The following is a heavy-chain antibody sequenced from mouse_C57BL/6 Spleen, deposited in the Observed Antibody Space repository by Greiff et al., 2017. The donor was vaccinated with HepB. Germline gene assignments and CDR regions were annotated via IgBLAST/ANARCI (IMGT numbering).Heavy chain of an antibody. CDR2: INPNNGGT. V-gene: IGHV1-26*01. CDR1: GYTFTDYY. CDR3: ARSGGYGSYYCDY. D-gene: IGHD2-2*01. J-gene: IGHJ2*01. Sequence: EVQLQQSGPELVKPGASVKISCKASGYTFTDYYMNWVKQSHGKSLEWIGDINPNNGGTSYNQKFKGKATLTVDKSSSTAYMELRSLTSEDSAVYYCARSGGYGSYYCDYWVQGTTLTVSS.